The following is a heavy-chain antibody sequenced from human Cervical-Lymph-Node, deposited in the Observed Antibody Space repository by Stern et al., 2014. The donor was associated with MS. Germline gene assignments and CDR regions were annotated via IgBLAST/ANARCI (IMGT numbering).Heavy chain of an antibody. D-gene: IGHD5-12*01. CDR1: GGSISSGGYY. J-gene: IGHJ6*02. CDR3: ARGGGVWLNSGMDV. V-gene: IGHV4-31*03. Sequence: VQLAESGPGLVKPSQTLSLTCTVSGGSISSGGYYWSWIRQHPGKGLEWIGYINYSGSTYYNPYIKCRGTISVDTSKNQFSLNLSSVTAADTAVYYCARGGGVWLNSGMDVWGQGTTVTVSS. CDR2: INYSGST.